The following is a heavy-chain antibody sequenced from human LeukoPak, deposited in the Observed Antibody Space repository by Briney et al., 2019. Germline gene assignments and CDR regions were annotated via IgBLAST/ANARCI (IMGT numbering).Heavy chain of an antibody. CDR2: INPNSGGT. D-gene: IGHD3-9*01. J-gene: IGHJ4*02. CDR3: ARGNPTQLLRYFDWLLDY. Sequence: ASVKVSCKASGYTFTCYYMHWVRQAPGQGLEWMGRINPNSGGTNYAQKFQGRVTMTRDTSISTDYMELSRLRSDDTAVYYCARGNPTQLLRYFDWLLDYWGQGTLVTVSS. V-gene: IGHV1-2*06. CDR1: GYTFTCYY.